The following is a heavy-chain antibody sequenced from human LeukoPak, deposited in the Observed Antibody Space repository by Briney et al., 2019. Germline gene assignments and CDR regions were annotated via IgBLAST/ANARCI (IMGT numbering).Heavy chain of an antibody. Sequence: SQTLSLTFAISGDSVSRKNAAGNCTRDSRSRGLEWLGSAYYRSKWYKEYAVAVKSRVTINPDTAKSQFSLQLNSMNPEDTAVYYCARTAMRVVDSWGQGTLVTVSS. CDR1: GDSVSRKNAA. J-gene: IGHJ4*02. CDR2: AYYRSKWYK. V-gene: IGHV6-1*01. D-gene: IGHD5-18*01. CDR3: ARTAMRVVDS.